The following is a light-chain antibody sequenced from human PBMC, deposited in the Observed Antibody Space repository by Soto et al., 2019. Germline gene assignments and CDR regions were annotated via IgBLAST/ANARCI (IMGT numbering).Light chain of an antibody. CDR3: QQYVSSPPWT. CDR1: QSVSSSY. CDR2: GAS. V-gene: IGKV3-20*01. Sequence: EIVLTQSPGTLSLSPGDRATLSCRASQSVSSSYLAWYQQNPGQAPRLLIYGASSRATGIPDRFSGSGSGTDFTLTISRLEPEDFAVYYCQQYVSSPPWTFGQGTKVEIK. J-gene: IGKJ1*01.